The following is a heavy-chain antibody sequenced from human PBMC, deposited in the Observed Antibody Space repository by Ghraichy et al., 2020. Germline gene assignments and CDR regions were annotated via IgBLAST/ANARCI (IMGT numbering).Heavy chain of an antibody. D-gene: IGHD3-16*02. Sequence: SETLSLTCTVSGGSISSYYWSWIRQPPGKGLEWIGYIYYSGSTNYNPSLKSRVTISVDTSKNPFSLKLSSVTAADTAVYYCAREGKQDDYVWGSDRYRDGGFDPWGQGTLVTVSS. J-gene: IGHJ5*02. V-gene: IGHV4-59*01. CDR1: GGSISSYY. CDR3: AREGKQDDYVWGSDRYRDGGFDP. CDR2: IYYSGST.